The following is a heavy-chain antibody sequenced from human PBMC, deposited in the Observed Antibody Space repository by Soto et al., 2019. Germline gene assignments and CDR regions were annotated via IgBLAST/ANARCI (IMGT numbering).Heavy chain of an antibody. CDR2: IYPGDSDT. V-gene: IGHV5-51*01. Sequence: GESLKISCKGSGYSFTSYWIGWVRQMPGKGLEWMGIIYPGDSDTRYSPSFQGQVTISADKSITTAYLQWSSLKASDSAIYYCPRHAFCRSGSCYGDYWGQGTLVTVS. D-gene: IGHD2-15*01. CDR1: GYSFTSYW. CDR3: PRHAFCRSGSCYGDY. J-gene: IGHJ4*02.